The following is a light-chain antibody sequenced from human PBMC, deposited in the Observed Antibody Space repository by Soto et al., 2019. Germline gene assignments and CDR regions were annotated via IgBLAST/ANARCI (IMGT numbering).Light chain of an antibody. CDR2: DAS. V-gene: IGKV3-11*01. J-gene: IGKJ1*01. CDR1: QSVSSS. CDR3: QQRSNWPPWT. Sequence: EIVLTQSPATLSLSPGERATLSCRASQSVSSSLAWYQQKPGQAPRLLIYDASNMATGIPARFSGSGSGTDFTLTISSLEPEDFAVYYCQQRSNWPPWTFGQGTKVEIK.